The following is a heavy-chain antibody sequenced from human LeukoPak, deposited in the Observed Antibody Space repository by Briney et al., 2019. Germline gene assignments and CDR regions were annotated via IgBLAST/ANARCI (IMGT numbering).Heavy chain of an antibody. J-gene: IGHJ6*02. CDR2: IYYSGST. D-gene: IGHD3-3*01. Sequence: SQTLSLTCTVSGGSISSGGYYWSWIRQRPGKGLEWIGYIYYSGSTYYNPSLKSRVTISVDTSKNQFSLKLSSVTAADTAVYYCARAPLEQGSYDMDVWGQGTTVTVSS. CDR1: GGSISSGGYY. CDR3: ARAPLEQGSYDMDV. V-gene: IGHV4-31*03.